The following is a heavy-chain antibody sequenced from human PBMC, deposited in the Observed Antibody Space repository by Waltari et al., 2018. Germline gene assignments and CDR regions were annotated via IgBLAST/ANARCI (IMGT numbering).Heavy chain of an antibody. CDR1: GFTFSSYG. CDR2: IRYDGSNK. J-gene: IGHJ6*02. Sequence: QVQLVESGGGVVQPGGSLRLSCAASGFTFSSYGMHWVRQAPGKGLEWVAFIRYDGSNKYYADSVKGRFTISRDNSKNTLYLQMNSLRAEDTAVYYCARGVRYFDWLPPPYGMDVWGQGTTVTVSS. V-gene: IGHV3-30*02. CDR3: ARGVRYFDWLPPPYGMDV. D-gene: IGHD3-9*01.